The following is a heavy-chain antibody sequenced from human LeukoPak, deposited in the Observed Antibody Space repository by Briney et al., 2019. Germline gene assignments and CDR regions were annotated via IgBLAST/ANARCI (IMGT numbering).Heavy chain of an antibody. J-gene: IGHJ6*04. CDR2: IYSGGST. V-gene: IGHV3-66*01. Sequence: GGSLRLSCAASGFTVSSNYMSWVRQAPGKGLEWVSVIYSGGSTYYADSVKGRFTISRDNSKNTLYLQMNSLRAEDTAVHYCARDIGRSGWFSMDVWGKGTTVTISS. CDR3: ARDIGRSGWFSMDV. CDR1: GFTVSSNY. D-gene: IGHD6-19*01.